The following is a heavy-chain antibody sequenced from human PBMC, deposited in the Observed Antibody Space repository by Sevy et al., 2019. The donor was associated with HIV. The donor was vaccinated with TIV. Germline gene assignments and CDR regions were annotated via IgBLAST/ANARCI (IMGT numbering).Heavy chain of an antibody. CDR1: GYTFTNYG. Sequence: ASVKVSCKASGYTFTNYGISWVRQAPGQGLEWMAWISTHNGDTNYAQKLQGRVTMTTDTSTSTAYMELRSLRSDDTAVYYCARRIYYDSSAYYWWFDPWGQGTLVTVSS. CDR2: ISTHNGDT. CDR3: ARRIYYDSSAYYWWFDP. D-gene: IGHD3-22*01. V-gene: IGHV1-18*01. J-gene: IGHJ5*02.